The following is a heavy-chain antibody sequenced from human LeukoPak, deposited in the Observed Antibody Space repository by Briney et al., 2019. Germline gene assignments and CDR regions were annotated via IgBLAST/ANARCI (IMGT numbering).Heavy chain of an antibody. CDR1: GGSISSYY. Sequence: SETLSLTCTVSGGSISSYYWSWIRQPPGKGLEWIGYIYYSGSTNYNPSLKSRVTISVDTPKNQFSLKLSSVTAADTAVYYCARDHPSGIAVAAFDYWGQGTLVTVSS. D-gene: IGHD6-19*01. J-gene: IGHJ4*02. CDR3: ARDHPSGIAVAAFDY. V-gene: IGHV4-59*01. CDR2: IYYSGST.